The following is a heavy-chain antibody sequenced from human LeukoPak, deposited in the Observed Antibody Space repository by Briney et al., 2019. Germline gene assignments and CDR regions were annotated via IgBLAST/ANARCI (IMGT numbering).Heavy chain of an antibody. J-gene: IGHJ4*02. CDR2: TWYDGSNK. Sequence: GRSLRLSCAASGFTFTNYGMHCVRQAPGKGLEWVAVTWYDGSNKYYADSVKGRFTISRDNSKNTLYLQMNSLRAEDTAVYYCARDPPSAYTSPWFYFDYWGQGTPVTVSS. CDR3: ARDPPSAYTSPWFYFDY. V-gene: IGHV3-33*01. CDR1: GFTFTNYG. D-gene: IGHD6-6*01.